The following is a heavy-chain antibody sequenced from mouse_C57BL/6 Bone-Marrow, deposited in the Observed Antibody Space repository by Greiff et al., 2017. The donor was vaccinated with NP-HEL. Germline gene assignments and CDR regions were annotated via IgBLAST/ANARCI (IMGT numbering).Heavy chain of an antibody. Sequence: VQRVESGAELVRPGTSVKVSCKASGYAFTNYLIEWVKQRPGQGLEWIGVINPGSGGTNYNEKFKGKATLTADKSSSTAYMQLSSLTSEDSAVYFCARSPSTSREFDYWGQGTTLTVSS. J-gene: IGHJ2*01. CDR1: GYAFTNYL. CDR3: ARSPSTSREFDY. D-gene: IGHD5-5*01. CDR2: INPGSGGT. V-gene: IGHV1-54*01.